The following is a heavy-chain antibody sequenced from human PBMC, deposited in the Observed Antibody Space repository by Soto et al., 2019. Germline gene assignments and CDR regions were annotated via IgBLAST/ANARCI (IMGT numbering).Heavy chain of an antibody. D-gene: IGHD3-22*01. J-gene: IGHJ4*02. Sequence: ASVKVSCKASGYTFTSYYMHWVRQAPGQGLEWMGIINPSGGSTSYAQKFQGRVTMTRDTSTSTVYMELSSLRSEDTAVYYCAILKNYYDSSGYSFDYWGQGTLVTVSS. V-gene: IGHV1-46*01. CDR2: INPSGGST. CDR3: AILKNYYDSSGYSFDY. CDR1: GYTFTSYY.